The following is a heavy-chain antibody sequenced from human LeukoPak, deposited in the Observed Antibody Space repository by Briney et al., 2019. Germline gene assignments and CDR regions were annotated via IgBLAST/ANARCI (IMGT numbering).Heavy chain of an antibody. V-gene: IGHV4-59*12. J-gene: IGHJ4*02. CDR3: ARDPQGYYFDY. CDR1: GGSISSYY. Sequence: SETLSLTCTVSGGSISSYYWSWIRQPPGKGLEWIGYIYYSGSTYYNPSLKSRVTISVDTSKNQFSLKLSSVTAADTAVYYCARDPQGYYFDYWGQGTLVTVSS. CDR2: IYYSGST.